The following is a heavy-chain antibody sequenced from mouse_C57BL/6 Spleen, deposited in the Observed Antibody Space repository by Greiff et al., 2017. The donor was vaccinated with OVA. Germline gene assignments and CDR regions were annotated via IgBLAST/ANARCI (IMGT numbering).Heavy chain of an antibody. CDR2: IYPGDGDT. Sequence: QVQLQQSGPELVKPGASVKISCKASGYAFSSSWMNWVKQRPGKGLEWIGRIYPGDGDTNYNGKFKGKATLTADKSSSTAYMQLSILTSEDSAVYFCARWTVVATGAFDYWGQGTTLTVSS. D-gene: IGHD1-1*01. V-gene: IGHV1-82*01. CDR1: GYAFSSSW. CDR3: ARWTVVATGAFDY. J-gene: IGHJ2*01.